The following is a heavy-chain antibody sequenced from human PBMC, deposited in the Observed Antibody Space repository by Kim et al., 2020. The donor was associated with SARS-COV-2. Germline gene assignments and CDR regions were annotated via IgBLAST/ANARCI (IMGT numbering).Heavy chain of an antibody. CDR2: ISGSDSST. D-gene: IGHD3-10*01. CDR3: AKGGGLLRWFGELPISNPFDF. V-gene: IGHV3-23*01. J-gene: IGHJ4*02. Sequence: GGSLRLSCAASGFTFSSYAMSWVRQAPGKGLEWVSGISGSDSSTYYADSVKGRFTISRDNSKNTLYLQVNSLRAEDTAVYYCAKGGGLLRWFGELPISNPFDFWGQGTLVTVSS. CDR1: GFTFSSYA.